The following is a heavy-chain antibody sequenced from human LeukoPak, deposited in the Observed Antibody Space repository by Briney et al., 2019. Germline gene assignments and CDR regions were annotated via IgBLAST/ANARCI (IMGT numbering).Heavy chain of an antibody. Sequence: GGSLRLSCAASGFTFSNAWMSWVRQAPGKGLEWVSVIYSGGSTYYADSVKGRFTISRDNSKNTLYLQMNSLRAEDTAVYYCARAMVRGVMDVWGQGTTVTVSS. V-gene: IGHV3-53*01. CDR2: IYSGGST. CDR1: GFTFSNAW. D-gene: IGHD3-10*01. CDR3: ARAMVRGVMDV. J-gene: IGHJ6*02.